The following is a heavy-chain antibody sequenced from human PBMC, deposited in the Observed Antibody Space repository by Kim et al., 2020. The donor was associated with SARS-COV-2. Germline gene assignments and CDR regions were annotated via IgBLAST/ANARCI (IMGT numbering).Heavy chain of an antibody. V-gene: IGHV4-30-4*01. Sequence: SETLSLTCTVSGGSISSGDYYWSWIRQPPGKGLEWIGYIYYSGSTYYNPSLKSRVTISVDTSKNQFSLKLSSVTAADTAVYYCAREYPGDYYDSSGLFDYWGQGTLVTVSS. D-gene: IGHD3-22*01. J-gene: IGHJ4*02. CDR3: AREYPGDYYDSSGLFDY. CDR2: IYYSGST. CDR1: GGSISSGDYY.